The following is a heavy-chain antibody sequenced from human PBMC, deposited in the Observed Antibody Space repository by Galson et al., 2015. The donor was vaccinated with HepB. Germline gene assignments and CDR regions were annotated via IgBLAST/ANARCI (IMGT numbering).Heavy chain of an antibody. J-gene: IGHJ6*03. V-gene: IGHV3-74*01. CDR2: INSDGSST. CDR1: GFTFSSYW. Sequence: SLRLSCAASGFTFSSYWMHWVRQAPGKGLVWVSRINSDGSSTSYADSVKGRFTISRDNAKNTLYLQMNSLRAEDTAVYYCARDGLYAPYPYYYYYYMDVWGKGTTVTVSS. CDR3: ARDGLYAPYPYYYYYYMDV. D-gene: IGHD2-8*01.